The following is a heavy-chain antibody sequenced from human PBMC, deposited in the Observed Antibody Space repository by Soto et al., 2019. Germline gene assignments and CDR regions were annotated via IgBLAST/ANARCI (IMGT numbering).Heavy chain of an antibody. V-gene: IGHV1-69*13. J-gene: IGHJ1*01. Sequence: GASVKVSCKASGGTFSSYAISWVRQAPGQGLEWMGGIIPIFGTANYAQKFQGRVTITADESTSTAYMELSSLRSEDTAVYYCAREGLDCSGGSCHSGYFQHWGQGTLVTVSS. D-gene: IGHD2-15*01. CDR1: GGTFSSYA. CDR3: AREGLDCSGGSCHSGYFQH. CDR2: IIPIFGTA.